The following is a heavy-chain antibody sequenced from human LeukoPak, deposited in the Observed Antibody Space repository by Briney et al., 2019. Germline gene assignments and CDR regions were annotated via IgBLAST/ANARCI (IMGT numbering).Heavy chain of an antibody. Sequence: GESLKISCKGSGYSFTSYWIGWVRQMPGKGLEWMGIIYPGDSDTRYGPSFQGQVTISADKSISTAYLQWSSLKASDTAMYYCARRPYCGGDCYFYYFDYWGQGTLVTVSS. V-gene: IGHV5-51*01. CDR1: GYSFTSYW. CDR2: IYPGDSDT. D-gene: IGHD2-21*01. J-gene: IGHJ4*02. CDR3: ARRPYCGGDCYFYYFDY.